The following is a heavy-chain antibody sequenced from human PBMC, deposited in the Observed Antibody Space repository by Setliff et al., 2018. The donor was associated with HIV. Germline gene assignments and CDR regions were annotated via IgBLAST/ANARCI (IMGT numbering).Heavy chain of an antibody. Sequence: SETLSLTCNISGVSIPTNYWNWIRQPAGKGLEWIGRIYTTGGTNYNPALKSRVTMSIDTSKNQFSLQLNSVTPEDTAVYFCARGNSTKRGFDYWGLGTLVTVSS. D-gene: IGHD3-10*01. CDR1: GVSIPTNY. CDR3: ARGNSTKRGFDY. V-gene: IGHV4-4*07. J-gene: IGHJ4*02. CDR2: IYTTGGT.